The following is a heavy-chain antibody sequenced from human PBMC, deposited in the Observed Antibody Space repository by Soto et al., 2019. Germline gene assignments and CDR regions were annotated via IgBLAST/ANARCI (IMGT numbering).Heavy chain of an antibody. D-gene: IGHD1-26*01. CDR2: ISAYNGNT. V-gene: IGHV1-18*01. CDR1: GYTFTSYG. CDR3: EILDIVGDTRPDAFDI. Sequence: GASVKVSCKASGYTFTSYGISWVRQAPGQGLEWMGWISAYNGNTNYAQKLQGRVTMTTDTSTSTAYMELRSLRSDDTAVYYCEILDIVGDTRPDAFDICGQGTMVPVSS. J-gene: IGHJ3*02.